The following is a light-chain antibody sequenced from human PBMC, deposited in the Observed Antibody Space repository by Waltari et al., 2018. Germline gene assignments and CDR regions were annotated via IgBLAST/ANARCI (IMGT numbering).Light chain of an antibody. J-gene: IGKJ2*01. V-gene: IGKV4-1*01. CDR3: QQYYSTPPT. CDR2: WAS. Sequence: DIVMTQSPDSLAVSRGERATINCKSSQGILDGSNNRNSLAWYQQKPGQSPNRLIYWASTRESGVPDRFSGSGSGTDFSLTISSLQAEDVAVYYCQQYYSTPPTFGQGTKLEIK. CDR1: QGILDGSNNRNS.